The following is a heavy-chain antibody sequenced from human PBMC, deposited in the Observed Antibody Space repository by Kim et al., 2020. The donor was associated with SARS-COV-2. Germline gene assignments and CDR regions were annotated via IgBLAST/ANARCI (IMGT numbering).Heavy chain of an antibody. D-gene: IGHD1-1*01. CDR3: TTGPSERLDY. V-gene: IGHV3-15*01. Sequence: TTDDAAPVKGRFTISRDDSKNTLYLQMNSLKTEDTAVYYCTTGPSERLDYWGQGTLVTVSS. CDR2: TT. J-gene: IGHJ4*02.